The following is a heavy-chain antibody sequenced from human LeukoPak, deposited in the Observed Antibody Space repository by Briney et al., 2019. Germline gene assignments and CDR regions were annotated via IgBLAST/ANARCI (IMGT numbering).Heavy chain of an antibody. CDR2: ISYDGSNK. CDR1: GFTFSSYA. D-gene: IGHD5-18*01. CDR3: AGVDAAMSDAFDI. J-gene: IGHJ3*02. V-gene: IGHV3-30*04. Sequence: PGGSLRLSCAASGFTFSSYAMHWVRQAPGKGLEWVAAISYDGSNKYSADSVKGRFTISRDNSENTLYLQMNSLRADDTAVYYCAGVDAAMSDAFDIWGQGTTVTVSS.